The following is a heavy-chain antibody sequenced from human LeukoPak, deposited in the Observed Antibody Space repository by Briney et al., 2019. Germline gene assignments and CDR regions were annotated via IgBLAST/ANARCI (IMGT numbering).Heavy chain of an antibody. Sequence: GGSLRLSCAASGFTFSSYAMHWVRQAPGKGLEWVAVISYDGSNKYSADSVKGRFTISRDNSKNTLYLQMNSLRAEDTAVYYCASPPYGGNGYYFDYWGQGTLVTVSS. J-gene: IGHJ4*02. CDR2: ISYDGSNK. D-gene: IGHD4-23*01. CDR1: GFTFSSYA. CDR3: ASPPYGGNGYYFDY. V-gene: IGHV3-30-3*01.